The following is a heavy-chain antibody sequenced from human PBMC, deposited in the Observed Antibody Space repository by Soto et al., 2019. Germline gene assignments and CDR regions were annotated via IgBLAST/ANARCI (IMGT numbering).Heavy chain of an antibody. D-gene: IGHD2-2*01. J-gene: IGHJ5*02. Sequence: QLQLQESGPGLVKPSETLSLTCTVSGGSISSSSYYWGWIRQPPGKGLEWIGSIHYSGSTYYYPAPRSRATISVDTSKNRFSLMLSSVTAAETAVYYCGGIVVVPAASIKTLYWFDPWGQGTLVTVSS. CDR3: GGIVVVPAASIKTLYWFDP. CDR1: GGSISSSSYY. CDR2: IHYSGST. V-gene: IGHV4-39*01.